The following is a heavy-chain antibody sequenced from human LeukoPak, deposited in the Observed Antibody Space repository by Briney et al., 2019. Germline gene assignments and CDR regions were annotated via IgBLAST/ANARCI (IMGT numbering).Heavy chain of an antibody. V-gene: IGHV3-21*01. D-gene: IGHD3-3*01. Sequence: GGSLRLSCAASGFTFSSYSMNWVRQAPGKGLEWVSSISSSSTYIYYADSVKGRFTISRDNAKNSLYLQMNSLRAEDTAVYYCARDLYDFWSGYYFDYWGQGTLVTVSS. J-gene: IGHJ4*02. CDR3: ARDLYDFWSGYYFDY. CDR2: ISSSSTYI. CDR1: GFTFSSYS.